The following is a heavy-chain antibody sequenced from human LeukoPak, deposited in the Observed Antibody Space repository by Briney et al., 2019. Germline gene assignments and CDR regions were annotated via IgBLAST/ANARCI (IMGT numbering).Heavy chain of an antibody. CDR3: AKEVLLGYYDSSGYYY. D-gene: IGHD3-22*01. CDR1: GFTFSSYG. V-gene: IGHV3-30*18. J-gene: IGHJ4*02. Sequence: GGSLRLSCAASGFTFSSYGMHGVRQAPGKGLEWVAVISYDGSNKYYADSVKGRFTISRDNSKNTLYLQMNSLRAEDTAVYYCAKEVLLGYYDSSGYYYWGQGTLVTVSS. CDR2: ISYDGSNK.